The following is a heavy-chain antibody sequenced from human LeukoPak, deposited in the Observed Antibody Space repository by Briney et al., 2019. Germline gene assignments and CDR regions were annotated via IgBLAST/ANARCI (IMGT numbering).Heavy chain of an antibody. Sequence: GGSLRLSCAASGFTFSSYAMHWVRQAPGKGLEWVAVISYDGSNKYYADSVKGRFTISRDNSKNTLYLQMNSLRAEDTAVYYCAKKSSTSGYYPFDYWGQGTLVTVSS. CDR2: ISYDGSNK. J-gene: IGHJ4*02. V-gene: IGHV3-30*04. D-gene: IGHD3-22*01. CDR1: GFTFSSYA. CDR3: AKKSSTSGYYPFDY.